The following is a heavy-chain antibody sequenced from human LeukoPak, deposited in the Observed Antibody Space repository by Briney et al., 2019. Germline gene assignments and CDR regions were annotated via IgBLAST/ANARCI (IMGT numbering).Heavy chain of an antibody. CDR2: ISPDDSDI. V-gene: IGHV5-51*01. J-gene: IGHJ4*02. D-gene: IGHD1-26*01. CDR3: ARHEGSGSYYSY. Sequence: GQSLKISCKGSGYSFTTYWIAWVRQMPGRGLEWMGIISPDDSDIRYSPSFQGHVTISADKSISTAYLQWSSLQASDTAMYYCARHEGSGSYYSYWGQGTLVAVSS. CDR1: GYSFTTYW.